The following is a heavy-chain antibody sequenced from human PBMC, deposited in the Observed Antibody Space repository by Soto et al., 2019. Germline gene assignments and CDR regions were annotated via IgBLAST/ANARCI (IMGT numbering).Heavy chain of an antibody. V-gene: IGHV3-9*01. CDR2: ISWNSGSI. CDR3: AKDGGSLRAYFDY. D-gene: IGHD1-26*01. J-gene: IGHJ4*02. Sequence: GGSLRLSCAASGFTFDDYAMHWVRQAPGKGLEWVSGISWNSGSIGYADSVKGRFTISRDNAKNSLYLQMNSLRAEDTALYYCAKDGGSLRAYFDYWGQGTLVTVSS. CDR1: GFTFDDYA.